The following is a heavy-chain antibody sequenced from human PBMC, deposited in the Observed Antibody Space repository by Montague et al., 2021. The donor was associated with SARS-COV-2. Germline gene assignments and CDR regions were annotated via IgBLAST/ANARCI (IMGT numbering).Heavy chain of an antibody. CDR3: ARGPRITMIVVVITDKWFDP. CDR1: GGSVSDYY. J-gene: IGHJ5*02. D-gene: IGHD3-22*01. Sequence: SETLSLTCAVYGGSVSDYYWSWIRQPPGKGLEWIGEINHSGSTNYNPSXXSRVTTSVDTSKNQFSLKLTSVTAADTAVYYCARGPRITMIVVVITDKWFDPWGQGTMVTVSS. CDR2: INHSGST. V-gene: IGHV4-34*01.